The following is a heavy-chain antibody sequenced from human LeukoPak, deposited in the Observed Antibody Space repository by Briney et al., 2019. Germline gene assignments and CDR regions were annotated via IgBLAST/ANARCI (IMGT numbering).Heavy chain of an antibody. J-gene: IGHJ1*01. CDR3: ARGGAARLHFQN. D-gene: IGHD6-6*01. CDR1: GGSISTNY. Sequence: SETLSLTCTVSGGSISTNYWNWIRQPPGKGLEWIGYIYHSGSTNYNPSLQSRVTISVDTSKNQFSLNLNSVTAADTAVYYCARGGAARLHFQNWGQGTLVTVSS. V-gene: IGHV4-59*01. CDR2: IYHSGST.